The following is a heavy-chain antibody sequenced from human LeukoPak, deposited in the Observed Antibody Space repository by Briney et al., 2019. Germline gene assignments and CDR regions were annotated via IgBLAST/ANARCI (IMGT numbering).Heavy chain of an antibody. V-gene: IGHV4-4*02. CDR2: IYHSGST. CDR1: GGSIRSYW. CDR3: ATSPRV. J-gene: IGHJ6*04. Sequence: SGTLSLTCAVSGGSIRSYWWSWVRQPPGKGLEWIGEIYHSGSTNYNASLESRVTISIDKSKNEFFLKVYSVTAADTAVYYCATSPRVWGKGTTVTVSS.